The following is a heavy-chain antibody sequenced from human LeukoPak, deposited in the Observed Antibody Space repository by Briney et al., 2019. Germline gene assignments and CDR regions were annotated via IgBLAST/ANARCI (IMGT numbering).Heavy chain of an antibody. D-gene: IGHD4-23*01. V-gene: IGHV3-21*01. CDR2: ISSSSSYI. CDR1: GFTFSSYD. CDR3: ARERTTVVTSRPDHLRHQDAFDI. Sequence: GGSLRLSCAASGFTFSSYDMNWVRQAPGKGLEWVSSISSSSSYIYYADSVKGRFTISRDNAKNSLYLQMNSLRAEDTAVYYCARERTTVVTSRPDHLRHQDAFDIWGQGTMVTVSS. J-gene: IGHJ3*02.